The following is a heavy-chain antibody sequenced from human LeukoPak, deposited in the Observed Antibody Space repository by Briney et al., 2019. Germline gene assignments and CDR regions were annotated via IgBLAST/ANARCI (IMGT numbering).Heavy chain of an antibody. CDR2: IHQSGST. Sequence: SETLSLTCTVSGDSVSSYYWNCIRQPPGKGPEWIGYIHQSGSTNNNPSLRSRVTMSVDTSRNQFSLDLISVTAADTAVYCCARWNDGNHHFDCWGQGTLVTVSA. CDR1: GDSVSSYY. V-gene: IGHV4-59*02. D-gene: IGHD1-1*01. CDR3: ARWNDGNHHFDC. J-gene: IGHJ4*02.